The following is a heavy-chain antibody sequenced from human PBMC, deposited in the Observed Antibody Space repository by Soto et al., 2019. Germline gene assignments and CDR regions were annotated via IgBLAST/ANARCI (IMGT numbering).Heavy chain of an antibody. Sequence: EVQLVESGGGLVKPGGSLRLSCAASGFTFSSYSMNWVRQAPGKGLEWVSSISSSSYIYYADSVKGRFTISRDNAKNSLYLQMNSLRAEDTAVYYCARDTSYGDFYFDYWGQGTLVTVSS. CDR3: ARDTSYGDFYFDY. V-gene: IGHV3-21*01. J-gene: IGHJ4*02. CDR2: ISSSSYI. D-gene: IGHD4-17*01. CDR1: GFTFSSYS.